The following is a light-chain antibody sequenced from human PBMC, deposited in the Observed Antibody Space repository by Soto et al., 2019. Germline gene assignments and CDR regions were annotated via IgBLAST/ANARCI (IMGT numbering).Light chain of an antibody. CDR1: QSVSSN. CDR3: QQYGTSPWT. J-gene: IGKJ1*01. CDR2: GAP. V-gene: IGKV3-15*01. Sequence: EILMTQSPATLSVSPGERATVSCRASQSVSSNLAWYQQKPGQAPRLLIYGAPTRATGITARFSGSGSGTDFTLTISRLEPEDFAVYYCQQYGTSPWTFGQGTRWIS.